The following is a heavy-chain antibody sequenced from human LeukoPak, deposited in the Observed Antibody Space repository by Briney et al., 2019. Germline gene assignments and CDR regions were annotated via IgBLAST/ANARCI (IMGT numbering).Heavy chain of an antibody. CDR1: GFTFNNPW. V-gene: IGHV3-15*01. D-gene: IGHD2-15*01. Sequence: KPGGSLRLSCAASGFTFNNPWMRWVRQAPGKGLEWVGRIKSKTDGGTPDYAASVKGRFTISRDDSNNTLYLQMNCLKTEDTAVYYCTTEGGWSFYFDYWGQGTLVTVSS. J-gene: IGHJ4*02. CDR2: IKSKTDGGTP. CDR3: TTEGGWSFYFDY.